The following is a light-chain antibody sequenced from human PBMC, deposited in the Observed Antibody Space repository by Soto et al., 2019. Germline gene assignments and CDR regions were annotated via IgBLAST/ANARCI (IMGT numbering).Light chain of an antibody. CDR3: QQYGDSPFT. CDR2: GAS. Sequence: EIVLTQSPGTLSLSPGERATLSCRASQSVTGSYLAWYQRKPGQAPRLLIYGASSRATGIPDRFSGSGSGTDFTLTISRLEPEDFAVYYCQQYGDSPFTFGPGTKVDLK. V-gene: IGKV3-20*01. CDR1: QSVTGSY. J-gene: IGKJ3*01.